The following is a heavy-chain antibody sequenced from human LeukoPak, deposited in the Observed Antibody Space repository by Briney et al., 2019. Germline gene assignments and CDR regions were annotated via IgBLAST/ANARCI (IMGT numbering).Heavy chain of an antibody. D-gene: IGHD1-1*01. CDR3: ARQCKRWNDSPDAFDI. Sequence: GESLKISCKGSGYSFTSYWIGWVRQMPGKGLEWMGIIYPGDSDTRYSPSFQGQVTISADKSISTAYLQWSSLKASDTAMYYCARQCKRWNDSPDAFDIWGQGTMVTVSS. CDR1: GYSFTSYW. V-gene: IGHV5-51*01. CDR2: IYPGDSDT. J-gene: IGHJ3*02.